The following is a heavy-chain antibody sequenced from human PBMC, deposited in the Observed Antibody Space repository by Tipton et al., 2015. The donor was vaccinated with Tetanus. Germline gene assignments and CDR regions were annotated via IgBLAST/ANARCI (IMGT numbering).Heavy chain of an antibody. CDR2: ITVYNGYT. J-gene: IGHJ4*02. Sequence: QMQLVQSGAEVRKPGASVKVSCKASGYTFTNYGIGWVRQAPGQGLEWMGWITVYNGYTGYAQALQGRVTVTTDTSTSTAYMEVRNLRSDDTAVYFCARGLRYYYETSAYDYWGQGTLVTVSS. CDR3: ARGLRYYYETSAYDY. CDR1: GYTFTNYG. V-gene: IGHV1-18*01. D-gene: IGHD3-22*01.